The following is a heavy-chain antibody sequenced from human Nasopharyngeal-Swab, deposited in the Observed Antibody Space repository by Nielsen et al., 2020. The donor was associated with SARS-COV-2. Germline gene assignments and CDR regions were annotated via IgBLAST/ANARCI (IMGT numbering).Heavy chain of an antibody. J-gene: IGHJ3*02. CDR3: VRDSAWAFDI. CDR1: GFTFSSYS. CDR2: ISSSSSYI. Sequence: GESLKISCAASGFTFSSYSMNWVRQAPGKGLEWVSSISSSSSYIYYADSVKGRFTISRDNAKNSLYLQINSLRAEDTAVYYCVRDSAWAFDIWGQGTMVTVSS. V-gene: IGHV3-21*01.